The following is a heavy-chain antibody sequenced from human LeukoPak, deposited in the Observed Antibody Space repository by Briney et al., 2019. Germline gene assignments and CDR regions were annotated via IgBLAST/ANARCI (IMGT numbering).Heavy chain of an antibody. CDR1: GGSISGFY. CDR2: IYYTGLT. V-gene: IGHV4-59*01. D-gene: IGHD1-1*01. Sequence: SETLSLTCTVSGGSISGFYWDWVRQPPGAGLEWLGYIYYTGLTNYNPSLGSRITMSVDTSKNQLSLKLGSVTAADTAVYYCGRWNEGWDHLGQGTLVTVSS. CDR3: GRWNEGWDH. J-gene: IGHJ4*02.